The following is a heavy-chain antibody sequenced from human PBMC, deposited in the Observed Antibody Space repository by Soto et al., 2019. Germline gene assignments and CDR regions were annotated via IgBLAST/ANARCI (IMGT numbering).Heavy chain of an antibody. Sequence: EVQLLESGGGLVQPGGSLRLSCAASGFTFSSYAMCWVRQAPGKGLEWVSTISGSISSTYYADSVKGRFTISRDNSKNTLYLQMNSLRAEDTAIYYCAKQGSSSWHEDYWGQGTLVTVSS. CDR2: ISGSISST. J-gene: IGHJ4*02. CDR1: GFTFSSYA. V-gene: IGHV3-23*01. D-gene: IGHD6-13*01. CDR3: AKQGSSSWHEDY.